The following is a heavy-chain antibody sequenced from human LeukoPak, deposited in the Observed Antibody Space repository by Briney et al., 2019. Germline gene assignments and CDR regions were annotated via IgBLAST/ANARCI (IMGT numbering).Heavy chain of an antibody. CDR2: IYTSGST. CDR1: GGSFSGYY. D-gene: IGHD5-18*01. V-gene: IGHV4-4*07. Sequence: PSETLSLTCAVYGGSFSGYYWSWIRQPAGKGLEWIGRIYTSGSTNYNPSLKSRVTISVDTSKNQFSLKLSSVTAADTAVYYCARDGGYNYGYDYYYMDVWGKGTTVTISS. J-gene: IGHJ6*03. CDR3: ARDGGYNYGYDYYYMDV.